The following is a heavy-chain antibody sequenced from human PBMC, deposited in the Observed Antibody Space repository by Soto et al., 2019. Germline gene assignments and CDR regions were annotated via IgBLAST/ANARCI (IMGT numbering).Heavy chain of an antibody. V-gene: IGHV4-38-2*02. CDR2: IYLSGTT. CDR3: AREGDDVLRFLEWLSDGGRYFDY. J-gene: IGHJ4*02. CDR1: GYSISSGYY. D-gene: IGHD3-3*01. Sequence: SETLSLTFAVSGYSISSGYYWGWIRQPPGEGLGWIGTIYLSGTTYYNPSLKSRVTISVDTSKNQFSLKLSSVTAADTAVYYCAREGDDVLRFLEWLSDGGRYFDYWGQGTLVTVSS.